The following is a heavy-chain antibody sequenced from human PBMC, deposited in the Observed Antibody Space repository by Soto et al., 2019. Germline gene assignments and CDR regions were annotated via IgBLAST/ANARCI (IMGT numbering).Heavy chain of an antibody. D-gene: IGHD2-21*01. CDR3: ARGGGGGLFEH. Sequence: GGSLRLSCAASGFTFSSYAMSWVRQAPGKGLEWVSAISGSGGSTYYADSVKGRFTISRDNSKNTLYLQMNSLRAEDTAVYYCARGGGGGLFEHWGQGVLVTVSS. J-gene: IGHJ4*02. CDR1: GFTFSSYA. V-gene: IGHV3-23*01. CDR2: ISGSGGST.